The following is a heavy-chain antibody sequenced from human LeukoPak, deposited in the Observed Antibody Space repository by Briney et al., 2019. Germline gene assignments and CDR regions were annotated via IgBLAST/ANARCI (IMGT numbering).Heavy chain of an antibody. Sequence: GESLKISCKGSGYRFTSYWIGWVRPLPGKGLEWMGIIYPGDSDTRYSPSFQGQVTISADKSISTAYLQWSSLKASDTAMYYCATAKNRYCSGGSCYHTKYYYYYGMDVRGQGTTVTVSS. CDR1: GYRFTSYW. CDR3: ATAKNRYCSGGSCYHTKYYYYYGMDV. D-gene: IGHD2-15*01. V-gene: IGHV5-51*01. CDR2: IYPGDSDT. J-gene: IGHJ6*02.